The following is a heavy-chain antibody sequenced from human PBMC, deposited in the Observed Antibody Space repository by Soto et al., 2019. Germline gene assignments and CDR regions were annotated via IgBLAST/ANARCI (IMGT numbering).Heavy chain of an antibody. V-gene: IGHV3-23*01. CDR2: ISGSGGST. Sequence: GGSLRLSCAASGFTFSSYAMSWVRQAPGKGLEWVSAISGSGGSTYYADSVKGRFTISRDNSKNTLYLQMNSLRAEDTAVYYCAKDPYSSSWYNWFDPWGQGTLVTVSS. CDR1: GFTFSSYA. J-gene: IGHJ5*02. D-gene: IGHD6-13*01. CDR3: AKDPYSSSWYNWFDP.